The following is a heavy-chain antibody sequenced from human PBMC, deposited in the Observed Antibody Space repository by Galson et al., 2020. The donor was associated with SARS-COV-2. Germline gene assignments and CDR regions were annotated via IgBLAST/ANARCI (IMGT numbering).Heavy chain of an antibody. CDR3: ARSIIVAVSFDI. J-gene: IGHJ3*02. V-gene: IGHV3-30*03. CDR1: GFTFSSYG. D-gene: IGHD5-12*01. CDR2: ILYDGNNK. Sequence: GGSLRLSCAASGFTFSSYGMHWVRQAPGKGLEWVAVILYDGNNKYYADSVRGRLTISIDNATNSLYLQMNSLRAEDTAVYYCARSIIVAVSFDIWGQATMFTV.